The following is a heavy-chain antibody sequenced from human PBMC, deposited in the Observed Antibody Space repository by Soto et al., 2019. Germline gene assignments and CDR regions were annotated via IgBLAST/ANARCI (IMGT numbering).Heavy chain of an antibody. D-gene: IGHD6-19*01. CDR2: INHSGST. CDR1: GGSFSGYY. J-gene: IGHJ6*02. CDR3: ARVLRPGYSSGWYVSNYYYYYGMDV. V-gene: IGHV4-34*01. Sequence: SETLSLTCAVYGGSFSGYYWSWIRQPPGKGLEWIGEINHSGSTNYNPSLKSRVTISVDTSKNQFSLKLSSVTAADTAVYYCARVLRPGYSSGWYVSNYYYYYGMDVWGQGTTVTVSS.